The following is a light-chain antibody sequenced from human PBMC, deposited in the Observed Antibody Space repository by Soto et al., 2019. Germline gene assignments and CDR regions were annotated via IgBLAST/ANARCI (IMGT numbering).Light chain of an antibody. J-gene: IGLJ1*01. CDR3: SSYTSDTTGV. V-gene: IGLV2-14*03. CDR1: SSDVGGYNC. Sequence: QSALTQPASVSGSPGQSIAISCTGTSSDVGGYNCVSWYQQHPGKAPKLMIYDVTTRPSGVSNRFSGSKSGNTAALTISGLQAEDEADYYCSSYTSDTTGVFGTGTKVTVL. CDR2: DVT.